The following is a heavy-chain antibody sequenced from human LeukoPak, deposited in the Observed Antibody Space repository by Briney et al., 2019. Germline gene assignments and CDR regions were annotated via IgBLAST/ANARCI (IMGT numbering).Heavy chain of an antibody. CDR3: ARGRQYCRRTSCYRLGYYYNMDV. D-gene: IGHD2-2*02. J-gene: IGHJ6*03. Sequence: PSETLSLTCAVYGGSFSGYYWSWIRQPPGKGLEWIGEINHSGSTNYNPSLKSRVTISVDTSKNQFSLKLSSVTAADTAVYYFARGRQYCRRTSCYRLGYYYNMDVWAKGTTVTVSS. CDR2: INHSGST. CDR1: GGSFSGYY. V-gene: IGHV4-34*01.